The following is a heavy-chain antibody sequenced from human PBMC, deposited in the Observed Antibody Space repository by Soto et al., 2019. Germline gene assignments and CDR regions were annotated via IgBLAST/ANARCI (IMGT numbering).Heavy chain of an antibody. J-gene: IGHJ6*02. V-gene: IGHV3-30*03. CDR3: AREGSVAGMRGANYYYYYGMDV. CDR1: GFTFSSYG. Sequence: PGGSLRLSCAASGFTFSSYGMHWVRQATGKGLEWVAVISYDGSNKYYADSVKGRFTISRDNAKNTLYLQMNSLRAEDTAVYYCAREGSVAGMRGANYYYYYGMDVWGQGTTVTVSS. D-gene: IGHD6-19*01. CDR2: ISYDGSNK.